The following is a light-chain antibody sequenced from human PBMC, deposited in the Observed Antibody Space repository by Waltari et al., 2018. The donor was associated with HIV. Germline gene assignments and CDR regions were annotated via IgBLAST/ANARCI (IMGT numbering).Light chain of an antibody. J-gene: IGLJ2*01. CDR3: SSYESINNHVV. Sequence: QSALTQPPSASGSLGQSVTISCPGTGSDIGGFDYVSWFQQHPGKVPKLIIYEVTQRPSGVPDRLSGSKSGNTASLTVSGLQADDEADYYCSSYESINNHVVFGGGTSLTVL. V-gene: IGLV2-8*01. CDR1: GSDIGGFDY. CDR2: EVT.